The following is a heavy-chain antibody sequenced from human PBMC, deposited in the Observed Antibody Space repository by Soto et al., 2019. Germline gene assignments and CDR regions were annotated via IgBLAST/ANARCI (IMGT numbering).Heavy chain of an antibody. J-gene: IGHJ6*02. CDR1: GYTFTGYY. CDR3: ARVHSFYRSYYYVLAV. V-gene: IGHV1-2*04. Sequence: ASVKVSCKASGYTFTGYYMHWVRQAPGQGLEWMGWINPNSGGTNYAQKFQGWVTMTRDTSISTAYMELSRLRSDDTAVYYCARVHSFYRSYYYVLAVCGQGSSVTVS. CDR2: INPNSGGT. D-gene: IGHD3-16*02.